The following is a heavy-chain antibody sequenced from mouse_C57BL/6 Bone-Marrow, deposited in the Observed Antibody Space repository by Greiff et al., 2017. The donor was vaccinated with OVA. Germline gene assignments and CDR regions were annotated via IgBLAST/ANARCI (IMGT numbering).Heavy chain of an antibody. Sequence: VQLQQSGAELVKPGASVKLSCTASGFNIKDYYMHWVKQRTEQGLEWIGRIDPEDGETKYAPKFQGKATITADTSSNTASLQLSSLTSEYTAVYDCARSCWLLFFDYWGQGTTLTVSS. D-gene: IGHD2-3*01. J-gene: IGHJ2*01. V-gene: IGHV14-2*01. CDR3: ARSCWLLFFDY. CDR1: GFNIKDYY. CDR2: IDPEDGET.